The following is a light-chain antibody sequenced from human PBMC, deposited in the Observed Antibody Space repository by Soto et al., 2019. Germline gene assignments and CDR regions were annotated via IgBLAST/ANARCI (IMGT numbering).Light chain of an antibody. CDR1: QSVSSK. CDR2: GVS. CDR3: QQYNNWPHT. V-gene: IGKV3-15*01. Sequence: EIVMTQSPATLSVSPGERATLSCRASQSVSSKLAWFQQKPGQAPSLLIYGVSTRAIGVPVRFSGGGSGTEFTLTINSLQSEDFAVYYCQQYNNWPHTFGQGTKVDIK. J-gene: IGKJ2*01.